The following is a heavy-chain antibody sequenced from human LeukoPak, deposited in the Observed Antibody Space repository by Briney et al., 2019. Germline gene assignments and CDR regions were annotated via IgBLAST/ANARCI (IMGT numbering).Heavy chain of an antibody. J-gene: IGHJ4*02. CDR2: LWGDGSLQ. Sequence: GESLRLSCAASGFTSSTFVMHWVRQTPGKGLEWMALLWGDGSLQCYADSVKGRFTISRDNSQNMLYLQMDSLRVEDTAIYFCAREGAGTPGTSAFDDWGQGTLVTVSS. V-gene: IGHV3-33*01. CDR3: AREGAGTPGTSAFDD. D-gene: IGHD3-16*01. CDR1: GFTSSTFV.